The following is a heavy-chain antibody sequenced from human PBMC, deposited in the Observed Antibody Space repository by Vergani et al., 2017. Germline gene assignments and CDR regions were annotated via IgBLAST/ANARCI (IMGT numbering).Heavy chain of an antibody. D-gene: IGHD2-2*02. CDR2: IIPIFGTA. CDR3: AREGVGSWLYHLVY. Sequence: QVQLVQSGAEVKKPGASVKVSCTASGGTFSSYAISWVRQAPGQGLEWMGGIIPIFGTANYAQKFQGRVTITADESTSTAYMELSSLRSEDTAVYYCAREGVGSWLYHLVYWGQGTLVTVSS. J-gene: IGHJ4*02. V-gene: IGHV1-69*01. CDR1: GGTFSSYA.